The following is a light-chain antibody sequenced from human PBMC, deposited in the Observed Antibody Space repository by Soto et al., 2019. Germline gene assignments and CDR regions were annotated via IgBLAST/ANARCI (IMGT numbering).Light chain of an antibody. CDR3: SSYTSSSTVV. CDR1: SSDVGGYNY. V-gene: IGLV2-14*01. J-gene: IGLJ2*01. CDR2: EVT. Sequence: QSALIQPASVSGSPAQSIAISCTGTSSDVGGYNYVSWYQQHPGKAPKLMIYEVTNRPSGVSNRFSGSKSGNTASLTISGLQAEDEADYYCSSYTSSSTVVFGGGTKVTVL.